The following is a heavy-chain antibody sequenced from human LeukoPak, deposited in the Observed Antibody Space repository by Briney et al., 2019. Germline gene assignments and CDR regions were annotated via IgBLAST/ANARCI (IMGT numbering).Heavy chain of an antibody. CDR3: ARDSAGNDY. Sequence: GGSLRLSCAASGFTFDDYGMSWVRQAPGKGLEWVANIKQDGSKKYYVDSVKGRFTISRDNAKNSLYLQMNSLRAEDTAMYYCARDSAGNDYWGQGTLVTVSS. D-gene: IGHD6-13*01. CDR1: GFTFDDYG. V-gene: IGHV3-7*01. J-gene: IGHJ4*02. CDR2: IKQDGSKK.